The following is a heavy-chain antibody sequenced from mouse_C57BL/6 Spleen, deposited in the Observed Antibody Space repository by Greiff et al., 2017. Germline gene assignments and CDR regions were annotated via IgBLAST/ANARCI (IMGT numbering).Heavy chain of an antibody. CDR1: GFTFSDYY. D-gene: IGHD1-1*01. CDR2: ISNGGGST. CDR3: AGHYSDGGDFDV. V-gene: IGHV5-12*01. Sequence: EVKLEESGGGLVQPGGSLKLSCAASGFTFSDYYMHWVRQTPEKRLEWVAYISNGGGSTSYPDTVKGRFTISRANAKDTLYLQMSRLKSESTAIDYCAGHYSDGGDFDVWGTGTTVNVSS. J-gene: IGHJ1*03.